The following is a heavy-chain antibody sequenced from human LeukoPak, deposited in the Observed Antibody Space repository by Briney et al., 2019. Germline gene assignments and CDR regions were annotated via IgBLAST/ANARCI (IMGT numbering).Heavy chain of an antibody. J-gene: IGHJ6*03. CDR1: GGSINSYY. D-gene: IGHD4-17*01. CDR2: IYTSGSS. V-gene: IGHV4-4*07. Sequence: SETLSLTCTVSGGSINSYYWSWIRQPAGKGLEWIGRIYTSGSSNYNPSLKSRVTMSVDTSKNQFSLRLTSVTAADTAVYYCARAAYGDYCYYYFYLDVWGKGTTVTVSS. CDR3: ARAAYGDYCYYYFYLDV.